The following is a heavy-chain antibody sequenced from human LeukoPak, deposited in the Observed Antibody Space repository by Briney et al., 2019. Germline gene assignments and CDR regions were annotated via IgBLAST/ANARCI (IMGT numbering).Heavy chain of an antibody. CDR1: GGTFSSYA. CDR2: IIPIFGTA. V-gene: IGHV1-69*05. Sequence: SVKVSCKASGGTFSSYAISWVRQAPGQGLEWMGGIIPIFGTANYAQKLQGRVTMTTDTSTSTAYMELRSLRSDDTAVYYCAREDGKYYFDYWGQGTLVTVSS. CDR3: AREDGKYYFDY. J-gene: IGHJ4*02.